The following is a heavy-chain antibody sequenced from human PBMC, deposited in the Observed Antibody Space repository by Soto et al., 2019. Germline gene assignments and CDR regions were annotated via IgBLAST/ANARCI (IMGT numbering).Heavy chain of an antibody. CDR1: GFTFSSYG. D-gene: IGHD3-9*01. CDR2: ISYDGSNK. V-gene: IGHV3-30*18. J-gene: IGHJ4*02. CDR3: AKDSTVLRYFDWLSYFDY. Sequence: GGSLRLSCAASGFTFSSYGMHWVRQAPGKGLEWVAVISYDGSNKYYADSVKGRFTISRDNSKNTLYLQMNSLRAEDTAVYYCAKDSTVLRYFDWLSYFDYWGQGTLVTVSS.